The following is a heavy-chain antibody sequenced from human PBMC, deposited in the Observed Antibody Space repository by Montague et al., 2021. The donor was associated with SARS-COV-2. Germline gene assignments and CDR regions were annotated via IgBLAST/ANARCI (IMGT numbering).Heavy chain of an antibody. Sequence: SETLSLTCTVSDGSIRSYYWNWIRQTPGKGLEWIGYIHDSGTANYNPSLRSRVTLMVDASRNQFSLELCSVTAADTAMYYCTRLPRGSGTWGYFDYWAQGTLVTVSS. D-gene: IGHD3-10*01. V-gene: IGHV4-59*08. CDR1: DGSIRSYY. CDR2: IHDSGTA. J-gene: IGHJ4*02. CDR3: TRLPRGSGTWGYFDY.